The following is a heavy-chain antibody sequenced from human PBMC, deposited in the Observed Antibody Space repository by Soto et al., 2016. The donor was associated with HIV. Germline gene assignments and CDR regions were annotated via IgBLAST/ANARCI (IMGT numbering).Heavy chain of an antibody. Sequence: QVQLQESGPGLVKPSETLSLTCTVSGDSIKNYFWNWIRQPPGKDLEWIGYIHNSGITNYNPSLKSRVTMSVDTSRNQFSLNLRSVTAADTAVYFCARDVPRAAGADMDVWGKGPRSPSP. V-gene: IGHV4-59*01. CDR2: IHNSGIT. CDR1: GDSIKNYF. J-gene: IGHJ6*03. D-gene: IGHD6-13*01. CDR3: ARDVPRAAGADMDV.